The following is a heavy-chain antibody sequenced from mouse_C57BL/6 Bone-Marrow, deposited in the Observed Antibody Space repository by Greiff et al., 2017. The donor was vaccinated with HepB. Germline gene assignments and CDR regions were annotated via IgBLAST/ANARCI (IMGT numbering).Heavy chain of an antibody. CDR3: AREGHDGPYYYAMDY. V-gene: IGHV1-55*01. CDR1: GYTFTSYW. J-gene: IGHJ4*01. CDR2: IYPGSGST. D-gene: IGHD2-3*01. Sequence: QVQLQQSGAELVKPGASVKMSCKASGYTFTSYWITWVKQRPGQGLEWIGDIYPGSGSTNYNEKFKSKATLTVDTSSSTAYMQLSSLTSEDSAVYYCAREGHDGPYYYAMDYWGQGTSVTVSS.